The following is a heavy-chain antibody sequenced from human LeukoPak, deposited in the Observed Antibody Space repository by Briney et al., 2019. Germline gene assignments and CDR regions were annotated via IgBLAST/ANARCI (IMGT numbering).Heavy chain of an antibody. Sequence: SETLSLTCTVSGASITSYYWSWIRQPPGKGLEWIGNVYHSRGTNYNPSLKSRVTISVDTSKNQFSLKLSSVTAADTAVYYCARVLSHSVQDWGQGTLVTVSS. CDR2: VYHSRGT. CDR3: ARVLSHSVQD. V-gene: IGHV4-59*12. CDR1: GASITSYY. J-gene: IGHJ4*02. D-gene: IGHD2-15*01.